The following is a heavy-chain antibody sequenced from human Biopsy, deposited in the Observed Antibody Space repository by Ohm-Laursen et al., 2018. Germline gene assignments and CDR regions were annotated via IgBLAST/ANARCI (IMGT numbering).Heavy chain of an antibody. V-gene: IGHV4-39*01. CDR3: ARDYDTSGYYYVS. CDR2: IFYRGST. Sequence: SDTLSLTYTVSGGSISNNNYYWGWIRQPPGKGLEWIGSIFYRGSTHYKPSLKSRVNISVDTSKNQFSLKLNSVTAADTAVYYCARDYDTSGYYYVSWGQGTLVTVSS. J-gene: IGHJ5*02. CDR1: GGSISNNNYY. D-gene: IGHD3-22*01.